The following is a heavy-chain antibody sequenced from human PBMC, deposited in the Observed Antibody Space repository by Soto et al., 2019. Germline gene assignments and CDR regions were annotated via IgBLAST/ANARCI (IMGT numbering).Heavy chain of an antibody. D-gene: IGHD6-13*01. Sequence: QVQLVESGGGLVKPGGSLRLSCAASGFTFSDYYMSWIRQAPGKGLEWVSYISSSSSYTNYADSVKGRFTISRDNAKNSRYLQVNSLRAEDTAVYYCARVGSSSCYSFDPWGQGTLVTVSS. CDR2: ISSSSSYT. CDR3: ARVGSSSCYSFDP. CDR1: GFTFSDYY. J-gene: IGHJ5*02. V-gene: IGHV3-11*05.